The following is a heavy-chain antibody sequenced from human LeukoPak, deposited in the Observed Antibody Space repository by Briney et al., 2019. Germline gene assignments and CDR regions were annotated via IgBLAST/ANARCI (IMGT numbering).Heavy chain of an antibody. Sequence: SETLSLTCTVSGGSISSSSYYWGWIRQPPGKGLEWIGSIYYSGSTYYNPSLKSRVTISVDTSKNQFSLRLNSMTAADTAMYYCARRDSSAWYPGSFDYWGQEPWSPSPQ. D-gene: IGHD6-19*01. CDR3: ARRDSSAWYPGSFDY. CDR1: GGSISSSSYY. CDR2: IYYSGST. J-gene: IGHJ4*01. V-gene: IGHV4-39*01.